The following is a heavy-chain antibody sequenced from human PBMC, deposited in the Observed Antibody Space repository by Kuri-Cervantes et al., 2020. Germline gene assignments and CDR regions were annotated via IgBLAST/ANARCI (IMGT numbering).Heavy chain of an antibody. J-gene: IGHJ6*02. V-gene: IGHV3-21*04. CDR1: GFTFSSYW. Sequence: GESLKISCAASGFTFSSYWMSWVRQAPGKGLEWFSSISSSSSYTYYADSVKGRFTISRDNSKNTLYIQMNSLRAEDTAVYYCAREGGRGGMDVWGQGTTVTVSS. CDR3: AREGGRGGMDV. CDR2: ISSSSSYT. D-gene: IGHD2-15*01.